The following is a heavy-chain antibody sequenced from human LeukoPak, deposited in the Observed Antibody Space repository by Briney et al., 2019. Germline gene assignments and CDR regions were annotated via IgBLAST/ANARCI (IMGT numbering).Heavy chain of an antibody. CDR2: INHSGST. D-gene: IGHD2-2*01. CDR3: ARSRVPAAKSRRWFDP. J-gene: IGHJ5*02. Sequence: SETLSLTCAVYGGSFSGYYWSWIRQPPGKGLEWIEEINHSGSTNYNPSLKSRVTISVDTSKNQFSLKLSSVAAADTAVYYCARSRVPAAKSRRWFDPWGQGTLVTVSS. V-gene: IGHV4-34*01. CDR1: GGSFSGYY.